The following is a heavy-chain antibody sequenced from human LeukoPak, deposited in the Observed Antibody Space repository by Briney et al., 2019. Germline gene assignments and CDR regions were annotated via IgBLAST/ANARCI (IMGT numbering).Heavy chain of an antibody. Sequence: SGGSLRLSCAASGFTVSSDYMSWVRQAPGKGLEWVSVIYSGGSTYYADSVKGRFTISRHNSKNTLYLQMNSLRAEDTAVYYCARVLLRNWFDPWGQGTLVTVSS. V-gene: IGHV3-53*04. CDR1: GFTVSSDY. D-gene: IGHD2-15*01. CDR3: ARVLLRNWFDP. J-gene: IGHJ5*02. CDR2: IYSGGST.